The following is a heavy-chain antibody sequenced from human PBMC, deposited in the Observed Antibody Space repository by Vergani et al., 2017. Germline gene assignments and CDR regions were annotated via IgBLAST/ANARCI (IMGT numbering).Heavy chain of an antibody. CDR3: VRISDYARELDF. D-gene: IGHD1-26*01. J-gene: IGHJ4*02. CDR2: VTGTSANI. CDR1: GFPFNMSG. Sequence: EVQLLESGGGLVKPGGSLRLSCEASGFPFNMSGMSWVRQAPGKGLEWVASVTGTSANIYYPDAVKGRFTIFRDNTRNSVFLELTSLRDEDTAIYYCVRISDYARELDFWGQGNLVTVAS. V-gene: IGHV3-21*01.